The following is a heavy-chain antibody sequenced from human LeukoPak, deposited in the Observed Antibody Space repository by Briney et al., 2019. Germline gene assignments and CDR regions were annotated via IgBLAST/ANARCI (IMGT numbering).Heavy chain of an antibody. D-gene: IGHD5-24*01. CDR1: GGSFSNSY. CDR3: ARHPSGRMWLQQGGWFDP. J-gene: IGHJ5*02. V-gene: IGHV4-34*01. CDR2: INHNGTT. Sequence: PSETLSLTCAAYGGSFSNSYWTWIRQSPGKGLEWIGEINHNGTTRYNKPFKSRVTISIDTSKKQFSLKLSAVTAADTAVYYCARHPSGRMWLQQGGWFDPWGQGTLVTVSS.